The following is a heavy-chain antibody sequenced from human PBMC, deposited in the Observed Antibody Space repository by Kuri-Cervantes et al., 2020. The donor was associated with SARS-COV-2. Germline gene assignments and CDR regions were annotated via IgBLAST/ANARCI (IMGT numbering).Heavy chain of an antibody. Sequence: SETLSLTCTVSGGSISSSSYYWSWIRQPPGKGLEWIGEINHSGSTNYNPSLKSRVTISVDTSKNQFSLKLSSVTAADTAVYYCARGKWLSAYYYYYYGMDVWGQGTTVTVSS. CDR2: INHSGST. CDR1: GGSISSSSYY. D-gene: IGHD3-22*01. CDR3: ARGKWLSAYYYYYYGMDV. V-gene: IGHV4-39*07. J-gene: IGHJ6*02.